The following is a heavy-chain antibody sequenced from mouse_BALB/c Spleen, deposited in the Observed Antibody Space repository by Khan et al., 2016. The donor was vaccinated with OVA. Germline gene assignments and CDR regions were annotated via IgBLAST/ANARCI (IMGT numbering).Heavy chain of an antibody. CDR3: ARKDYYDYDQFPY. CDR1: GYSITSEFA. D-gene: IGHD2-4*01. V-gene: IGHV3-2*02. Sequence: EVKLEESGPGLVKPSQSLSLTCTVTGYSITSEFAWNWIRQFPGNKLEWMCYISYSGNTRYNPSLKSLISITRDTSRNQFFLQLNSVTTEDTATYYCARKDYYDYDQFPYWGQGTLVTVSA. CDR2: ISYSGNT. J-gene: IGHJ3*01.